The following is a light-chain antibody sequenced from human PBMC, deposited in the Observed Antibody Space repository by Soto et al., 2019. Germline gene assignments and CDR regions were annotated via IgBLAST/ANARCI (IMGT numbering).Light chain of an antibody. Sequence: DIQMTQSPSSLSASVGDRVTNTCRASQSISIYLNWYQQKPGKAPKLLIYAASSLQSGVPSRFSADGSGTDFTLTISSLQPEDFATYYCQQSSSTPPFTFGPGTKVDIK. CDR1: QSISIY. J-gene: IGKJ3*01. CDR3: QQSSSTPPFT. CDR2: AAS. V-gene: IGKV1-39*01.